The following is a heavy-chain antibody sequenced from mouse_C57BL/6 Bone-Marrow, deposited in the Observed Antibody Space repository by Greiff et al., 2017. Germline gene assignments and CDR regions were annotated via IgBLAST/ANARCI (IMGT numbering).Heavy chain of an antibody. CDR1: GYTFTSYG. J-gene: IGHJ2*01. Sequence: QVQLQQSGAELARPGASVKLSCKASGYTFTSYGISWVKQRTGQGLEWIGEIYPRSGNTYYNEKFKGKATLTADKSSSTAYMELRSLTSEDSAVYFCARNLGFDYWGQGTTRTVSS. V-gene: IGHV1-81*01. CDR3: ARNLGFDY. D-gene: IGHD4-1*01. CDR2: IYPRSGNT.